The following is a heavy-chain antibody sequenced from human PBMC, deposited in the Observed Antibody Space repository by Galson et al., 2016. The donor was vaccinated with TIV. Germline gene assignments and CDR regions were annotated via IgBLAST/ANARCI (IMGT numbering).Heavy chain of an antibody. V-gene: IGHV4-38-2*01. Sequence: SETLSLTCDVSGDSISAVYYWAWIRQPPGRGLEWIGSVYHTGTTYYSSSLKSRASISVDTSTSQFSLELSSVTAADTALYYCARRRKMGTRAYSFDVWGQGTKVIVSS. CDR3: ARRRKMGTRAYSFDV. CDR2: VYHTGTT. J-gene: IGHJ3*01. CDR1: GDSISAVYY. D-gene: IGHD5-24*01.